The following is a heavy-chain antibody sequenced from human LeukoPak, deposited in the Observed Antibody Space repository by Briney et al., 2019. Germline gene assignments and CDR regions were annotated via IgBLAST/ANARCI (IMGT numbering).Heavy chain of an antibody. Sequence: GGSLRLSCAASGFTVSSYYMSWVRQAPGKGLEWVSDIYSGGSTYYADSVKGRFTLSRDNSKNTLYLQMNSLRAEDTAVYYCARDYYDSSGTNWFDPWGQGTLVTASS. CDR2: IYSGGST. V-gene: IGHV3-53*01. CDR1: GFTVSSYY. D-gene: IGHD3-22*01. J-gene: IGHJ5*02. CDR3: ARDYYDSSGTNWFDP.